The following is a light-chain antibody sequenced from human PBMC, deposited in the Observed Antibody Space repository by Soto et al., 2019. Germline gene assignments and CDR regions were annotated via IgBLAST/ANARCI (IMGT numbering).Light chain of an antibody. CDR1: QSVATN. V-gene: IGKV3-15*01. J-gene: IGKJ3*01. Sequence: EIVMTQSPATLSVSPGERATLSCRPIQSVATNLAWYQQKPGQAPRLLIYGASTRATGIPARFSGSGSGTEFTLTISSLQSEDFAVYYCQQYNNWPGTFGPGTKVDIK. CDR2: GAS. CDR3: QQYNNWPGT.